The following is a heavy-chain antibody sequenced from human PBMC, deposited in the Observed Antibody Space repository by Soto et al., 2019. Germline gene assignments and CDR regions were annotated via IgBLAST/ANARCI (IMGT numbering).Heavy chain of an antibody. V-gene: IGHV3-33*01. CDR2: MWYDGSNK. D-gene: IGHD2-8*01. CDR3: ARESGMLHFDY. Sequence: PGGSLRLSCAASGFTFSSYGMHWVRQAPGKGLEWVAVMWYDGSNKYYADSVKGRFTISRDNSKNTLYLQMNSLRAEDTAVYYCARESGMLHFDYWGQGTLVTVSS. CDR1: GFTFSSYG. J-gene: IGHJ4*02.